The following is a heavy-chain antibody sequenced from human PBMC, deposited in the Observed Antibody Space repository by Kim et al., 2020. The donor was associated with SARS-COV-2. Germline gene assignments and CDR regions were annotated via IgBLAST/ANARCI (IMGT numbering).Heavy chain of an antibody. CDR2: ISYDGSHK. CDR1: EFTFTTYA. D-gene: IGHD6-19*01. CDR3: ARRESRCATGLYNQDY. J-gene: IGHJ4*01. Sequence: GGSLRLSCAASEFTFTTYAMHWVRQAPGKGLEWVALISYDGSHKYYADSVKGRFTISRDNSKNILYLQMNSLKVEVAAVYYCARRESRCATGLYNQDYWGQGTLVTVSS. V-gene: IGHV3-33*01.